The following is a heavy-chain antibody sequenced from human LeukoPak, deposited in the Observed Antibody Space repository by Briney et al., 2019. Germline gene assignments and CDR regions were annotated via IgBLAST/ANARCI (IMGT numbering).Heavy chain of an antibody. CDR2: LHSSIGA. D-gene: IGHD2-2*01. CDR1: GFAVSADF. V-gene: IGHV3-53*01. CDR3: ASRSR. Sequence: GGSLRLSCAASGFAVSADFMTWVRQAPGQGLDWVSILHSSIGAFYADPVRGRFTISRDNSKNTLYLQMNSLRVEDTAVYYCASRSRWGQGTLVTVSS. J-gene: IGHJ4*02.